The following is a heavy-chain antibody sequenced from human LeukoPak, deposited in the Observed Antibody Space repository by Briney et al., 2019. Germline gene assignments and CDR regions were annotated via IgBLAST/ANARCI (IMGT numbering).Heavy chain of an antibody. V-gene: IGHV4-34*01. CDR3: ARRRLVTRFFDY. J-gene: IGHJ4*02. CDR2: INHSGST. CDR1: GGSFSGYY. D-gene: IGHD3-9*01. Sequence: PSETLSLTCAVYGGSFSGYYWSWLRQPRGKGLEWIGEINHSGSTNYNPSLKSRVTISVDTSKNQFSLKLSSVTAADTAVYYCARRRLVTRFFDYWSQGTLVTVSS.